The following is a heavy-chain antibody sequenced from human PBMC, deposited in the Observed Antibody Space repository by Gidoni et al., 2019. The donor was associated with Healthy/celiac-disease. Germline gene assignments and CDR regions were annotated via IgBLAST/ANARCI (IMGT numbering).Heavy chain of an antibody. CDR1: GGSISSSSYY. CDR3: ARHVPDTAMVTWFDP. D-gene: IGHD5-18*01. V-gene: IGHV4-39*01. CDR2: IYYSGST. Sequence: QLQLQESGPGLVKPSETLSLTCTVSGGSISSSSYYWGWIRQPPGKGLEWIGSIYYSGSTYYNPSLKSRVTISVDTSKNQFSLKLSSVTAADTAVYYCARHVPDTAMVTWFDPWGQGTLVTVSS. J-gene: IGHJ5*02.